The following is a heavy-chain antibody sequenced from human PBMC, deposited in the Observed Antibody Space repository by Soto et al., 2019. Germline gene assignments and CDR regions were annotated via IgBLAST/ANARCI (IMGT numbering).Heavy chain of an antibody. Sequence: PGGSLRLSCAASGFTFSSYGMHWVRQAPGKGLEWVAVISYDGSNKYYADSVKGRFTISRDNSKNTLYLQMNSLRAEDTAVYYRAKDDSGYSSSRDPGGYYYGMDVWGQGTTVTVSS. J-gene: IGHJ6*02. CDR1: GFTFSSYG. CDR2: ISYDGSNK. CDR3: AKDDSGYSSSRDPGGYYYGMDV. V-gene: IGHV3-30*18. D-gene: IGHD6-13*01.